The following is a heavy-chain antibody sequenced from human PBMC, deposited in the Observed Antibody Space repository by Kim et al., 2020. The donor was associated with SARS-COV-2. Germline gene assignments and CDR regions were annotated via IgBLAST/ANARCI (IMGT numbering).Heavy chain of an antibody. D-gene: IGHD2-8*01. Sequence: GGSLRLSCAASGFTFSSYGMHWVRQAPGKGLEWVAVISYDGSNKYYADSVKGRFTISRDNSKNTLYLQMNSLRAEDTAVYYCAKTHYAIEGAFDIWGQGTMVTVSS. J-gene: IGHJ3*02. CDR2: ISYDGSNK. CDR3: AKTHYAIEGAFDI. V-gene: IGHV3-30*18. CDR1: GFTFSSYG.